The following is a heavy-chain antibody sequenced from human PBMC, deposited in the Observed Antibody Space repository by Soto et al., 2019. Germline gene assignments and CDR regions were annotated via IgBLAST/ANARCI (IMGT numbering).Heavy chain of an antibody. CDR3: AASRGYCSSTSCYNTPYDY. D-gene: IGHD2-2*02. Sequence: GASVKVSCKASGYTFTGYYIHWVRQAPGQGLEWMGWINPNSGGTNYAQKFQGRVTMTRDTSISTAYMELSRLRSDDTAVYYCAASRGYCSSTSCYNTPYDYWGQGTLVTVSS. CDR1: GYTFTGYY. J-gene: IGHJ4*02. CDR2: INPNSGGT. V-gene: IGHV1-2*02.